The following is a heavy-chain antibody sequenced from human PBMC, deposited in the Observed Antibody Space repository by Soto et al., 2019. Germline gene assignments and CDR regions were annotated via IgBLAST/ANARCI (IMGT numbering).Heavy chain of an antibody. CDR3: VKGESYYNSSGYYPFDY. J-gene: IGHJ4*02. CDR1: GFTFSSYA. CDR2: ISTNGGST. D-gene: IGHD3-22*01. Sequence: PGGSLRLSCSASGFTFSSYAMHWVRQAPGKGLEYVSSISTNGGSTHYADSVKGRFTISRDNSKNTQYLQMSSLRADDTAVYYCVKGESYYNSSGYYPFDYWGQGTLVTVSS. V-gene: IGHV3-64D*06.